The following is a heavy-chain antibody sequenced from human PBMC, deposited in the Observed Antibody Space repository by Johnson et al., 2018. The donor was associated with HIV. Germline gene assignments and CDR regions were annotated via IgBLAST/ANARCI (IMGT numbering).Heavy chain of an antibody. V-gene: IGHV3-30*03. D-gene: IGHD6-19*01. CDR3: ARVSSSTISVAGNPFDI. Sequence: GGVVQPGRSLRLSCAASGFTFSSYGMHWVRQAPGKGLEWVAVISYDGSNKYYADSVTGRFTISRDNSKKTLHLQMSSLRGDGTAVYYCARVSSSTISVAGNPFDIWGQGTMVTVSS. CDR1: GFTFSSYG. J-gene: IGHJ3*02. CDR2: ISYDGSNK.